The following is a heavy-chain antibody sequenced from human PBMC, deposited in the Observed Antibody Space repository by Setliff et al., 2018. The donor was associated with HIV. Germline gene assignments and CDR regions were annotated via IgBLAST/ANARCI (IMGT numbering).Heavy chain of an antibody. CDR1: GFTFRNYR. J-gene: IGHJ6*03. Sequence: LRLSCAASGFTFRNYRMHWVRQPPGKGLVWVSRINSDASGMTFAEFVKGRFTISRDNGKNMVYLQMNSLRAEDTAVYYCARDQWGYSYGYYYYYYMDVWGKGTTVTVSS. V-gene: IGHV3-74*03. CDR2: INSDASGM. CDR3: ARDQWGYSYGYYYYYYMDV. D-gene: IGHD5-18*01.